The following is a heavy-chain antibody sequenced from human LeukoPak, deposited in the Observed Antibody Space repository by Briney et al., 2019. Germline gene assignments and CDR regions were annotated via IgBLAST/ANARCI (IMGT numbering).Heavy chain of an antibody. CDR3: AREDRILPSFDY. V-gene: IGHV3-30-3*01. J-gene: IGHJ4*02. Sequence: PGGSLRLSCAASGFTFSSYAMHWVRQAPGKGLEWVAVISYDGSNKYYADSVKGRFTISRDNSKNTLYLQMNSLRAEDTAVYYCAREDRILPSFDYWGQGTLVTVSS. D-gene: IGHD2-15*01. CDR2: ISYDGSNK. CDR1: GFTFSSYA.